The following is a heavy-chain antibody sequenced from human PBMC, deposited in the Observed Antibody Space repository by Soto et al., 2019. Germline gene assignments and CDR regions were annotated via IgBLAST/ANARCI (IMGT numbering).Heavy chain of an antibody. J-gene: IGHJ6*02. CDR1: GYTFTSYG. CDR2: ISASNGNT. D-gene: IGHD4-4*01. V-gene: IGHV1-18*04. CDR3: AREIQYHNPFGYYYYGMDV. Sequence: QVQLVQSGAEVKKPGASVQVSCKASGYTFTSYGISWGRQASGQGLEWMGWISASNGNTNYAQKLQGRVTMTTDTSASTAYMGRRSLRSDDTPVYYCAREIQYHNPFGYYYYGMDVWGQGATVTVSS.